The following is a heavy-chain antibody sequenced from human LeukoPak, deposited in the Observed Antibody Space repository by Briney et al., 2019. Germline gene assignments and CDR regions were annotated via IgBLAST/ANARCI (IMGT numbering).Heavy chain of an antibody. CDR3: ARGQWGYFDL. Sequence: SETLSLTCAVYGGSFSGYYWSWIRQPAGKGLEWIGRIYTSGSTNYNPSLKSRVTISIDTSKNQFSLKLSSVTAADTAVYYCARGQWGYFDLWGRGTLVTVSS. CDR1: GGSFSGYY. J-gene: IGHJ2*01. D-gene: IGHD1-26*01. V-gene: IGHV4-59*10. CDR2: IYTSGST.